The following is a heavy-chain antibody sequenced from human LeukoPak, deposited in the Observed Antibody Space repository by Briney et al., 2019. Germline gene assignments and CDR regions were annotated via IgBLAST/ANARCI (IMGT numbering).Heavy chain of an antibody. D-gene: IGHD3-3*01. J-gene: IGHJ6*02. Sequence: SETLSLTCTVSGGSISSYYWSWIRQPPGKGLEWIGYIYYSGSTNYNPSLKSRVTISVDTSKNQFSLKLSSVTAADTAVYYCARSQYYDFWSDVARVGYYYGMDVWGQGTTVTVSS. CDR3: ARSQYYDFWSDVARVGYYYGMDV. V-gene: IGHV4-59*01. CDR1: GGSISSYY. CDR2: IYYSGST.